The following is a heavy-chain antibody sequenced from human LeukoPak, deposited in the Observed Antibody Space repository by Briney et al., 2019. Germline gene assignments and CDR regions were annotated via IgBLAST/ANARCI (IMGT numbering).Heavy chain of an antibody. V-gene: IGHV3-30*04. CDR3: VIVRGYFDSSGSDY. CDR2: ISYDGSNK. Sequence: PGRSLRLSCAASGFTFSSYAMHWVRQAPGKGLEWVAVISYDGSNKYYADSVKGRFTISRDNSKNTLYLQMNSLRAEDTAVYYCVIVRGYFDSSGSDYWGQGTLVTVSS. CDR1: GFTFSSYA. J-gene: IGHJ4*02. D-gene: IGHD3-9*01.